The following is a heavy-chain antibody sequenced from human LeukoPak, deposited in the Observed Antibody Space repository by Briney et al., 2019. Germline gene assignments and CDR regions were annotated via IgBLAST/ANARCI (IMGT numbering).Heavy chain of an antibody. J-gene: IGHJ4*02. CDR2: ISGSGGST. Sequence: GGSLRLSCAASGFTFSSYAMSWVRQAPGKGLEWVSAISGSGGSTYYADSAKGRFTISRDNSKNTLYLQMNSLRAEDTAVYYCARSSRYCDILTGYYRPDYWGQGTLVTVSS. V-gene: IGHV3-23*01. D-gene: IGHD3-9*01. CDR1: GFTFSSYA. CDR3: ARSSRYCDILTGYYRPDY.